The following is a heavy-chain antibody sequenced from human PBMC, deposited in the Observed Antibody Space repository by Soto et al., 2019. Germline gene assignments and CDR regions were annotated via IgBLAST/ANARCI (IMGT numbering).Heavy chain of an antibody. V-gene: IGHV4-59*08. CDR3: ARRVEYSYGYYYYYMDV. CDR2: IYYSGST. Sequence: SETLSLTCTVSGGSISSYYWSWIRQPPGKGLEWIGYIYYSGSTNYNPSLKSRSPISVDTSKNRFSLKLSSVTAADTAVYYCARRVEYSYGYYYYYMDVWGKGTTVTVSS. CDR1: GGSISSYY. J-gene: IGHJ6*03. D-gene: IGHD5-18*01.